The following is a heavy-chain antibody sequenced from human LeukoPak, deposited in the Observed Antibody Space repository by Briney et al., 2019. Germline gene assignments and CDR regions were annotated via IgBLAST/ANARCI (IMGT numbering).Heavy chain of an antibody. CDR3: VKTLGYCSGGSCPFDY. V-gene: IGHV1-18*01. CDR2: ISGYNGNT. D-gene: IGHD2-15*01. Sequence: GASVKVSCKASGYTFTSYGISWVRQAPGQGLEWMGWISGYNGNTNYGQKLQGRVTMTTDTSTSTAYMELRSLRSDDTAVYYCVKTLGYCSGGSCPFDYWGQGTLVTVSS. CDR1: GYTFTSYG. J-gene: IGHJ4*02.